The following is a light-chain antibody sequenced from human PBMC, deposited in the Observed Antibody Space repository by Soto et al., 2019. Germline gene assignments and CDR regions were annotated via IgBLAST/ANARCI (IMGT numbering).Light chain of an antibody. V-gene: IGLV2-14*01. CDR2: DVS. J-gene: IGLJ1*01. CDR3: SSRTSTSTRV. Sequence: QSARTQPASGSGSPGQSITISCTGTTSDVGGYNSVSWYQQHPGKAPELMIYDVSNRPSGISYRFSGSKSGNTASLTISGLQAEDEAAYYCSSRTSTSTRVFGTGTKVTVL. CDR1: TSDVGGYNS.